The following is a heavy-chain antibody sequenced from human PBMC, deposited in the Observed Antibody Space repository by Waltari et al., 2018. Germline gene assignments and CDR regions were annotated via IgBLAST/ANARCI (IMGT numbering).Heavy chain of an antibody. CDR1: GFTFSSYW. Sequence: EVQLVESGGGLVQPGGSLRLSCAASGFTFSSYWMSWVRQAPGKGLEWVANIKQDGSEKYYVDSVKGRFTISRDNAKNSLYLQMNSLRAEDTAVYYCARDLRLGGAAALYDYWGQGTLVTVSS. V-gene: IGHV3-7*01. J-gene: IGHJ4*02. CDR2: IKQDGSEK. CDR3: ARDLRLGGAAALYDY. D-gene: IGHD6-13*01.